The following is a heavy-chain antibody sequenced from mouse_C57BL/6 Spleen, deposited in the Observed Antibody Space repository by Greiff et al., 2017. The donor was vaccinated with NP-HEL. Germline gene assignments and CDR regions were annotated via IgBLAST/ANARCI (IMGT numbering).Heavy chain of an antibody. J-gene: IGHJ1*03. V-gene: IGHV1-47*01. CDR2: FHPYNDDT. Sequence: QVQLQQSGAELVKPGASVKMSCKASGYTFTTYPIEWMKQNHGKSLEWMGNFHPYNDDTKYNEKFKGKATLTVEKSSSTVYLELSRLTSDDSAVYYCARRGTTVVAPDWYFDVWGTGTTVTVSS. CDR1: GYTFTTYP. CDR3: ARRGTTVVAPDWYFDV. D-gene: IGHD1-1*01.